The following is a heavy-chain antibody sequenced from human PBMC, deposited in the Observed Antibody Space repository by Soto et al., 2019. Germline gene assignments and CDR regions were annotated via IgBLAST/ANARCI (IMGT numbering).Heavy chain of an antibody. D-gene: IGHD3-22*01. CDR2: ISSSAYT. V-gene: IGHV3-11*06. Sequence: GGSLRLSCAASGFPFSDYYMSWIRQAPGEGLELISYISSSAYTIYADSVKGRFTISRGNAKNSLFLQMTSLRVEDTAVYYCARNFDSGGYYSDYWGQGTLVTVSS. CDR1: GFPFSDYY. J-gene: IGHJ4*02. CDR3: ARNFDSGGYYSDY.